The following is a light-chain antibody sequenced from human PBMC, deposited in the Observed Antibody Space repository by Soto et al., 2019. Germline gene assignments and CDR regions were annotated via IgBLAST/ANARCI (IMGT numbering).Light chain of an antibody. CDR3: GTWDSSLSAYV. Sequence: QSALTQPPSVSAAPGQKVTISCSGSSFNLGNNYVSWYQQLPGTAPKLLIYDNNKRTSGTPDRVSASKSGTSATLGITGLQTGDEADYYCGTWDSSLSAYVFGTGTKVTVL. J-gene: IGLJ1*01. V-gene: IGLV1-51*01. CDR2: DNN. CDR1: SFNLGNNY.